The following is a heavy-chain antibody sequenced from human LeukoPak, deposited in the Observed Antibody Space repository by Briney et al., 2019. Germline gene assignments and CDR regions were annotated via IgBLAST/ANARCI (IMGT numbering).Heavy chain of an antibody. V-gene: IGHV1-2*02. CDR3: ASAWYYDSLYYAFDI. D-gene: IGHD3-22*01. J-gene: IGHJ3*02. Sequence: GASVKVSCKASGYTFTGYYMHWVRQAPGQGLEWMGWINPNSSGTNYAQKFQGRVTMTRDTSISTAYMELSRLRSDDTAVYYCASAWYYDSLYYAFDIWGQGTMVTVSS. CDR2: INPNSSGT. CDR1: GYTFTGYY.